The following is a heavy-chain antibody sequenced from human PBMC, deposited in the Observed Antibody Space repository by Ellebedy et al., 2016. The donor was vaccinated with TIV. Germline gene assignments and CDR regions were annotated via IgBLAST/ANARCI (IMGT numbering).Heavy chain of an antibody. Sequence: ASVKVSXXASGYTFTSYDINWVRQATGQGLEWMGWMNPNSGNTGYAQKFQGRVTMTRNTSISTAYMELSSLRSEDTAVYYCARGVVVVPAYFDYWGQGTLVTVSS. CDR3: ARGVVVVPAYFDY. V-gene: IGHV1-8*01. CDR2: MNPNSGNT. D-gene: IGHD2-2*01. CDR1: GYTFTSYD. J-gene: IGHJ4*02.